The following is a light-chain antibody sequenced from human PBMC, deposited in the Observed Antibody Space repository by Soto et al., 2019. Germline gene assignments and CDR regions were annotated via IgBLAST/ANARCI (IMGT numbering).Light chain of an antibody. CDR3: QQYDNLPPTWT. J-gene: IGKJ1*01. CDR2: DAS. Sequence: DIQMTQSPSSLSASVGNRVTITCQASQDIATYLNWYQQKPGKAHNLLIYDASNLETGVPSRFTGGGSGTHFTFTISNLQPEDIATYYCQQYDNLPPTWTFGQGTKVEIE. V-gene: IGKV1-33*01. CDR1: QDIATY.